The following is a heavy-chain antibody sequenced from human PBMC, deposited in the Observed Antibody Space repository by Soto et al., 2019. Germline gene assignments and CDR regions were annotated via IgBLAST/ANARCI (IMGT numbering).Heavy chain of an antibody. Sequence: SETLSLTCTVSGGSIRSGGYYWSWIRQHPGKGLEWIGYIYYSGSTYYNPSLKSRVTISVDTSKNQFSLKLSSVTAADTAVYYCAREGEQWLVRGDPWPHNWFDSWGQGTLVTVSS. CDR3: AREGEQWLVRGDPWPHNWFDS. V-gene: IGHV4-31*03. CDR1: GGSIRSGGYY. CDR2: IYYSGST. J-gene: IGHJ5*01. D-gene: IGHD6-19*01.